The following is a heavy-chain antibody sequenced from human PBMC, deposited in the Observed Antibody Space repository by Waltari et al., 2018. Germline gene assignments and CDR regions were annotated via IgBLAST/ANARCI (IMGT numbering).Heavy chain of an antibody. J-gene: IGHJ3*02. V-gene: IGHV1-69-2*01. CDR1: GYTFTDYY. CDR2: VDPEDGET. Sequence: EVQLVQSGAEVKKPGATVKISCKVSGYTFTDYYMHWVQQAPGKGLEWMGLVDPEDGETIYAEKFQGRVTMTRNTSISTAYMELSSLRSEDTAVYYCARPGDYGAFDIWGQGTMVTVSS. D-gene: IGHD4-17*01. CDR3: ARPGDYGAFDI.